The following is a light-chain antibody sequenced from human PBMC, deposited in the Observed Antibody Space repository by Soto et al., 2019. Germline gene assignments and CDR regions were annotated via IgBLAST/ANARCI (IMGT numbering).Light chain of an antibody. V-gene: IGKV1-5*03. Sequence: DIQMTQSPSTLSGSVGDRVTITCRASQTISSWLAWYQQKPGKAPKLLIYKASTLKSGARSRFSGSGSGTEFTLTISSLQPDDFATYNCQHYNSSSEAFGQGTKVDIK. CDR1: QTISSW. CDR3: QHYNSSSEA. J-gene: IGKJ1*01. CDR2: KAS.